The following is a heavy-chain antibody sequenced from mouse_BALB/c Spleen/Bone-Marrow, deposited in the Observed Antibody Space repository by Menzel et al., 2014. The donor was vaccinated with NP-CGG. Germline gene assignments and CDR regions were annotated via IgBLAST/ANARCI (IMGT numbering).Heavy chain of an antibody. J-gene: IGHJ2*01. Sequence: QVQLQQSGAELVRPGASVKLSCKASGYTFTSYWMNWVKQRPEQSLEWIGRIDPCDSETHYNQKFKDKAILTVDKSSSTAYMQLSSLTSEDSAVYYCARGSMILNYFDYWGQGTTLTVSS. V-gene: IGHV1-74*01. D-gene: IGHD2-3*01. CDR1: GYTFTSYW. CDR2: IDPCDSET. CDR3: ARGSMILNYFDY.